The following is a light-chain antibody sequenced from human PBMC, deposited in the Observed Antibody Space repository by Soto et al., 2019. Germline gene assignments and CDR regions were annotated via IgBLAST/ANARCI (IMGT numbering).Light chain of an antibody. CDR3: CSYAGSYTLV. V-gene: IGLV2-11*01. Sequence: QSALTQPRSVSGSPGQSVTLSCTGTSSDVGGYHYVSWYQHHPGKAPKIIIFDVNQRPSGVPDRFSGSKSGNTASLTISGLQTEDEADYYYCSYAGSYTLVFGGGTKLTVL. J-gene: IGLJ2*01. CDR2: DVN. CDR1: SSDVGGYHY.